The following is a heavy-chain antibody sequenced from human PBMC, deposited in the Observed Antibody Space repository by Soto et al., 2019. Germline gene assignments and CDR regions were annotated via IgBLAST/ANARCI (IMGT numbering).Heavy chain of an antibody. V-gene: IGHV4-61*01. CDR1: GGSVSSGSYY. CDR3: ARRSSWIDAFDI. Sequence: PSETLSLTCTVSGGSVSSGSYYWSWIRQPPGKGLEWIGYIYYSGSTNYNPSLKSRVTISVDTSKNQFSLKLSSVTAADTAVYYCARRSSWIDAFDIWGQGTMVTVSS. J-gene: IGHJ3*02. CDR2: IYYSGST. D-gene: IGHD6-13*01.